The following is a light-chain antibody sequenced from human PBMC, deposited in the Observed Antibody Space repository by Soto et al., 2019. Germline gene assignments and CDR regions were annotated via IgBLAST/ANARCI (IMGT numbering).Light chain of an antibody. CDR1: QGISTY. V-gene: IGKV1-39*01. CDR3: QQSYRTPYT. Sequence: DIQMTQSPSSLSASVGDRVTITCRASQGISTYLVWYQQRQGRAPKLLIYDASSLLSGVPSRFSGSGSGKEFTLTISGLQSEDFATYYCQQSYRTPYTFGQGTKLETK. CDR2: DAS. J-gene: IGKJ2*01.